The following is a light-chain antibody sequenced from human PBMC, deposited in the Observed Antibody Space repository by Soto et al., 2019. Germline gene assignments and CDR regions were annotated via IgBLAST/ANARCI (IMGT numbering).Light chain of an antibody. Sequence: QSVLTQPPSASGSPGQSVTISCTGTSRDVGAYNYVSWYQQHPGKAPKLMIYEVSKRSSGVPDRFSGSNSGNTASLTVSGLQAEDEADYYCSSYAGSNLYVFGTGTKVTVL. V-gene: IGLV2-8*01. CDR1: SRDVGAYNY. CDR3: SSYAGSNLYV. J-gene: IGLJ1*01. CDR2: EVS.